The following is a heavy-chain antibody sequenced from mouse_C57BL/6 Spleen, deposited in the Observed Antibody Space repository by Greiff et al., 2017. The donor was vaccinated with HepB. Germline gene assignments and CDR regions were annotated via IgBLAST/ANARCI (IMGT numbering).Heavy chain of an antibody. CDR3: ARSGGGTVRFDY. CDR2: INPGSGGT. CDR1: GYAFTNYL. J-gene: IGHJ2*01. D-gene: IGHD1-1*02. Sequence: QVQLKQSGAELVRPGTSVKVSCKASGYAFTNYLIEWVKQRPGQGLEWIGVINPGSGGTNYNEKFKGKATLTADKSSSTAYMQLSSLTSEDSAVYFCARSGGGTVRFDYWGQGTTLTVSS. V-gene: IGHV1-54*01.